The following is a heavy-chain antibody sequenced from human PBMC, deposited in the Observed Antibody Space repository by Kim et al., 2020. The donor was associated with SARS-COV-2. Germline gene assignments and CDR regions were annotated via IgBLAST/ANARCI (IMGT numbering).Heavy chain of an antibody. Sequence: SETLSLTCAVYGGSFSGYYWSWIRQPPGKGLEWIGEINHSGSTNYNPSLKSRVTISVDTSKNQFSLKLSSVTAADTAVYYCAREPTARHNDYWGQGTLVTVSS. V-gene: IGHV4-34*01. CDR1: GGSFSGYY. CDR3: AREPTARHNDY. J-gene: IGHJ4*02. CDR2: INHSGST.